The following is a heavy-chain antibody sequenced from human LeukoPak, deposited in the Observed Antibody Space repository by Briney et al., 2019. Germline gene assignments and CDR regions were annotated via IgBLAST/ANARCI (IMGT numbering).Heavy chain of an antibody. V-gene: IGHV3-30*01. CDR1: GFTFSSYA. CDR2: ISYDGSNK. CDR3: ARDHCSSTSRYQNS. Sequence: GRSLRLSCAASGFTFSSYAMHWVRQAPGKGLEWVAVISYDGSNKYYADFVKGRFTISRYNSKNTLYLQMNSLRAEDTAVYYCARDHCSSTSRYQNSWGQGTLVTVSS. D-gene: IGHD2-2*01. J-gene: IGHJ4*02.